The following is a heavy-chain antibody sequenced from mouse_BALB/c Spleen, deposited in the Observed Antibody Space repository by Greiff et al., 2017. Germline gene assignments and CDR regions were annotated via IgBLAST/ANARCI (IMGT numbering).Heavy chain of an antibody. CDR2: ISYDGSN. CDR1: GYSITSGYY. J-gene: IGHJ3*01. D-gene: IGHD1-2*01. V-gene: IGHV3-6*02. Sequence: DVQLQESGPGLVKPSQSLSLTCSVTGYSITSGYYWNWIRQFPGNKLEWMGYISYDGSNNYNPSLKNRISITRDTSKNQFFLKLNSVTTEDTATYYCARGGHYYGSGFAYWGQGTLVTVSA. CDR3: ARGGHYYGSGFAY.